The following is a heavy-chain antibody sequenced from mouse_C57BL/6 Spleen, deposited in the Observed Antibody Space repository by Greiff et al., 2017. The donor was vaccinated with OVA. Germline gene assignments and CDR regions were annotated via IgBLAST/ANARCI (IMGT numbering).Heavy chain of an antibody. D-gene: IGHD2-4*01. CDR3: ARGRIYYDYVDY. Sequence: QVQLQQSGPELVKPGASVKISCKASGYAFSSSWMNWVKQRPGKGLVWIGRIYPGDGDTNYNGKFKGKATLTADKSSSTAYMQLSSLTSEDSAVYFCARGRIYYDYVDYWGQGTTLTVSS. V-gene: IGHV1-82*01. CDR2: IYPGDGDT. CDR1: GYAFSSSW. J-gene: IGHJ2*01.